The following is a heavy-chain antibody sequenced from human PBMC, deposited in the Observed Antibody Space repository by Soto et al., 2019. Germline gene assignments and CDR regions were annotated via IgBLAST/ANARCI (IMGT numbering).Heavy chain of an antibody. Sequence: SETLSLTCTVSGGSISSYYWSWIRQPAGKGLEWIGRIYTSGSTNYNPSLKSRVTMSVDTSKNQFSLKLSSVTAADTAVYYCARAGSGSSLYYYSYGMDVWGQGTTVTVSS. J-gene: IGHJ6*02. D-gene: IGHD3-10*01. V-gene: IGHV4-4*07. CDR2: IYTSGST. CDR3: ARAGSGSSLYYYSYGMDV. CDR1: GGSISSYY.